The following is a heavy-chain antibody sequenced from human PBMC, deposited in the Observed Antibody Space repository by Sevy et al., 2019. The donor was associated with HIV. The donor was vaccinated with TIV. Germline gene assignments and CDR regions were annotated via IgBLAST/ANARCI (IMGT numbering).Heavy chain of an antibody. J-gene: IGHJ4*02. CDR1: GYRFNSYW. V-gene: IGHV5-51*01. CDR3: ARRAYDTTGYPQYYFDY. Sequence: GESLKISCKGSGYRFNSYWIGWVRQMSGKGLEWMGIIYPDDSEIRYSPSLQGQVTISVDKSITTVYLQWGSLEASDTAKYFCARRAYDTTGYPQYYFDYWGQGTLVTVSS. D-gene: IGHD3-22*01. CDR2: IYPDDSEI.